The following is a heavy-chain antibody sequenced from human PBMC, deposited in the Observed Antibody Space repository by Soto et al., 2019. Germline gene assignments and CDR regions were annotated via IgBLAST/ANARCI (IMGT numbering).Heavy chain of an antibody. V-gene: IGHV3-74*01. CDR2: INGDGSNA. CDR3: VRSMTTLTIDWLDP. Sequence: EVQLVESGGGLVQPGGSLRLSWAASGFTFSDYWMHWVRQVPGKGLVWLSRINGDGSNANYADYVRGRFTISRDNDNNTLNLQMNSLRAEDTAVYYCVRSMTTLTIDWLDPWGQGTQVTVFS. J-gene: IGHJ5*02. D-gene: IGHD4-17*01. CDR1: GFTFSDYW.